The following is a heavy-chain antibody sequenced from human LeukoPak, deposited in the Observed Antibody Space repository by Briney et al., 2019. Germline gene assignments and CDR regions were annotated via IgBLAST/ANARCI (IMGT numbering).Heavy chain of an antibody. J-gene: IGHJ5*02. CDR3: AKSLDGSGRYGIDR. D-gene: IGHD6-19*01. CDR1: GFSFTNYA. CDR2: VSGTGGTT. Sequence: GGSLRLSCAASGFSFTNYAMNWVRQAPGKGLEWVATVSGTGGTTYYADSVKGRFTISRENSKNTLYLRMISLRVEHTAIYYCAKSLDGSGRYGIDRWGQGTLVTVSS. V-gene: IGHV3-23*01.